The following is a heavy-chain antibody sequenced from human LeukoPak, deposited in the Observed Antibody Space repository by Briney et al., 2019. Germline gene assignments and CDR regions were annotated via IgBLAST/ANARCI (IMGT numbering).Heavy chain of an antibody. J-gene: IGHJ4*02. CDR1: GFTFSSYA. CDR3: AKDGAWLRFDD. D-gene: IGHD5-12*01. Sequence: GGSLRLSCAASGFTFSSYAMSWVRQAPGKGLEWVSGISPGGGPTYYADSVKGRFTISRDDSKSTLYLQMTNLRAEDTAVYYCAKDGAWLRFDDWGQGILVTVSS. CDR2: ISPGGGPT. V-gene: IGHV3-23*01.